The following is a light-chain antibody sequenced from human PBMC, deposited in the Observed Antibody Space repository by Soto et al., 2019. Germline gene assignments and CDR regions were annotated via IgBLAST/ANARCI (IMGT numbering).Light chain of an antibody. J-gene: IGLJ1*01. CDR1: SSDLGGYNY. CDR2: EVS. CDR3: SSYTSSDTLV. V-gene: IGLV2-14*01. Sequence: QSVLTQPASVSGSPGQSITVSCTGTSSDLGGYNYVSWYQHHPGKAPKLVIYEVSNRPSGVSNRFSGSKSGNTASLTISGLQAGDEAEYYCSSYTSSDTLVFGTGTKVTVL.